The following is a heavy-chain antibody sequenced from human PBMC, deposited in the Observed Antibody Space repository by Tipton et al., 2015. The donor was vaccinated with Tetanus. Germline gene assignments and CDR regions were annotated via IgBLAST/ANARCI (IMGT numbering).Heavy chain of an antibody. CDR2: IFHSGST. Sequence: GLVKPSETLSLTCTVPGDSMTKYYWSWVRQPPGKGLEWISYIFHSGSTNYNPSLKSRVTISMDTSKNQISLKLSSVTAADTAVYFCARRSYCSSARCFDAFDLWGPGTRVTVSS. CDR3: ARRSYCSSARCFDAFDL. J-gene: IGHJ3*01. V-gene: IGHV4-59*01. D-gene: IGHD3-16*02. CDR1: GDSMTKYY.